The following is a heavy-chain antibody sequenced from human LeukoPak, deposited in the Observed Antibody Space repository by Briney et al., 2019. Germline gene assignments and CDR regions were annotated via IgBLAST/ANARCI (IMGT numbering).Heavy chain of an antibody. CDR1: GGSISSYY. CDR2: IYTSGST. V-gene: IGHV4-4*09. CDR3: ARRLSPSYNWFDP. D-gene: IGHD6-19*01. Sequence: PSETLSLTCTVSGGSISSYYWSWIRQPPGKGLEWIGYIYTSGSTNYNPSLKSRVTISVDTSKNQFSLKLSSVTAADTAVYYCARRLSPSYNWFDPWGQGTLVTVSS. J-gene: IGHJ5*02.